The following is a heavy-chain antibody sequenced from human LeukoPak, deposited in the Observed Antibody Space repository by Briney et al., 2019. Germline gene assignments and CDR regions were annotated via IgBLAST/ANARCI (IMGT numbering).Heavy chain of an antibody. CDR3: ALVGALEGPYDAFDI. V-gene: IGHV1-69*13. Sequence: GASVKVSCKASGGTFSSYAISWVRQAPGQGLEWMGGIIPIFGTANYAQKFQGRVTITADESTSTAYMELSSLRSEDTAVYYCALVGALEGPYDAFDIWGQGTMVTVSS. CDR2: IIPIFGTA. D-gene: IGHD1-26*01. J-gene: IGHJ3*02. CDR1: GGTFSSYA.